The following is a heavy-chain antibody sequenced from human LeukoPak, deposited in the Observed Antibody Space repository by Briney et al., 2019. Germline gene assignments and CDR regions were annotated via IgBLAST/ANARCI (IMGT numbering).Heavy chain of an antibody. Sequence: PGGSLRLSCAASGLTFSSSGMTWVRQAPRKGLEWVSSISGSGGYTEYADSVKGRFTISRGYSKNTLYLQMNSLRAEDTAVYYCAKGTSGWYYFDYWGQGTLVTVSS. J-gene: IGHJ4*02. CDR2: ISGSGGYT. V-gene: IGHV3-23*01. D-gene: IGHD6-19*01. CDR1: GLTFSSSG. CDR3: AKGTSGWYYFDY.